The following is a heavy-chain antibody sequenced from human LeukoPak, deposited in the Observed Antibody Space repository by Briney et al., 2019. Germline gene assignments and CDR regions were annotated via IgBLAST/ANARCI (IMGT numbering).Heavy chain of an antibody. Sequence: SETLSLTCSVSAGSISNGDYYWGRIPQAPGKGLEWIGSIFYGESTHYNPSLKSRATISVDTSKNRFSLKLTSVTAADAAIYYCARQLPTAAADTRGYFDYWGQGTVVTVSS. CDR2: IFYGEST. CDR1: AGSISNGDYY. CDR3: ARQLPTAAADTRGYFDY. D-gene: IGHD6-25*01. J-gene: IGHJ4*01. V-gene: IGHV4-39*01.